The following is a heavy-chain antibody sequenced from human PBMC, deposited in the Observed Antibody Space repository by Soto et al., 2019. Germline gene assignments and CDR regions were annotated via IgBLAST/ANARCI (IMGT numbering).Heavy chain of an antibody. D-gene: IGHD3-3*01. CDR1: GGSFSGYY. CDR2: INHSGST. CDR3: ARGAPRFLEWFQRGWFDP. V-gene: IGHV4-34*01. Sequence: QVQLQQWGAGLLKPSETLSLTCAVYGGSFSGYYWSWIRQPPGKGLEWIGEINHSGSTNYNPSLKSRVTISVDTSKNQFSLKLSSVTAADMAVYYCARGAPRFLEWFQRGWFDPWGQGTLVTVSS. J-gene: IGHJ5*02.